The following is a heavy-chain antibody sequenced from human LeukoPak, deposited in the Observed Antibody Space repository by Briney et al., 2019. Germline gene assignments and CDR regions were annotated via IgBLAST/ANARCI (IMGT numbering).Heavy chain of an antibody. CDR2: ITASGGST. CDR1: GFTFNTYA. Sequence: GGSLRLSCAASGFTFNTYAVSWVRQAPRKGLEWVSAITASGGSTYYADSVKGRFTISRDNSKDTLYLQMISLRPEDTAVYYCAKDRGYSYGYDALDIWGQGTMVTVSS. J-gene: IGHJ3*02. V-gene: IGHV3-23*01. CDR3: AKDRGYSYGYDALDI. D-gene: IGHD5-18*01.